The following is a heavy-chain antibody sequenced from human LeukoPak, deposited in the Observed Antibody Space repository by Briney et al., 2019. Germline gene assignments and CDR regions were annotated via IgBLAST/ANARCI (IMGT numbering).Heavy chain of an antibody. CDR1: GFTFSSYN. J-gene: IGHJ4*02. D-gene: IGHD3-3*01. V-gene: IGHV3-48*01. CDR2: ISDSRNTI. Sequence: GGSLRLSCAASGFTFSSYNMNWVRQAPGKGLEWISYISDSRNTIHYADSVKGRFTISRDNAKNFLYLQMNSLRAEDTAVYFCARDRGGAYDFWSGYYTGYFDYWGQGTLVTVSS. CDR3: ARDRGGAYDFWSGYYTGYFDY.